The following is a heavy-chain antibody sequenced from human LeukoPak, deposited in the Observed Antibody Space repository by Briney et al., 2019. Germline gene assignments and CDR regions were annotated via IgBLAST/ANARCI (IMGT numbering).Heavy chain of an antibody. V-gene: IGHV3-7*01. Sequence: GGSLRLSCGASGFTFSSYRMSWVRQAPRKGLEWVANIKQDGSEKYYVDSVKGRFTISRDNVKNSMYLQMNSLRAEDTAVYYCARVGGIVSRITIFGVARPPMYFDRWGRGTLVTVSS. D-gene: IGHD3-3*01. J-gene: IGHJ2*01. CDR3: ARVGGIVSRITIFGVARPPMYFDR. CDR1: GFTFSSYR. CDR2: IKQDGSEK.